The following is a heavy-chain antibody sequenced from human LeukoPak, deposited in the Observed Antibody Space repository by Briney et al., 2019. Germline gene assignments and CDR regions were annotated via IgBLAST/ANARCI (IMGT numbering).Heavy chain of an antibody. V-gene: IGHV3-11*01. CDR3: AKEGKSSSSYYYYYMDV. D-gene: IGHD6-6*01. J-gene: IGHJ6*03. CDR2: ISGSGNTI. Sequence: GGSLRLSCAASGFTFSDYYMSWIRQAPGKGLEWVSYISGSGNTIYYADSVNRRFTISRDNAKNSLYLQMNSLRAEDTALYYCAKEGKSSSSYYYYYMDVWGKGTTVTVSS. CDR1: GFTFSDYY.